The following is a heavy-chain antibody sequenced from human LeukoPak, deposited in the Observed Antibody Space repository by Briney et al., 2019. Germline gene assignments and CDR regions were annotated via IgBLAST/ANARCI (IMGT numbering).Heavy chain of an antibody. V-gene: IGHV4-61*01. J-gene: IGHJ6*03. Sequence: SETLSLTCTVSGDSISSNSYYWSWIRQPPGKGLEWIGYIYYSGSTNYNPSLKSRVTISVDTSKNQFSLKLSSVTAADTAVYYCARLVGWGARRYSYFYMDVWGKGTTVTISS. D-gene: IGHD1-26*01. CDR1: GDSISSNSYY. CDR3: ARLVGWGARRYSYFYMDV. CDR2: IYYSGST.